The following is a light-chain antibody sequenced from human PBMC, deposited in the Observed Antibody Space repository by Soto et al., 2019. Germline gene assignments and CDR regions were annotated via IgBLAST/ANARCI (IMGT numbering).Light chain of an antibody. CDR1: QSIDTW. CDR3: QQYSRYPRT. Sequence: DIQMTQSPSTLSASVGDRVTITCRANQSIDTWLAWYQQKPGKAPNLLIYKASNLESGVTSRFSGSGSGTYFTLTISSLQPDDFATYYCQQYSRYPRTFGQGTKVEI. V-gene: IGKV1-5*03. CDR2: KAS. J-gene: IGKJ1*01.